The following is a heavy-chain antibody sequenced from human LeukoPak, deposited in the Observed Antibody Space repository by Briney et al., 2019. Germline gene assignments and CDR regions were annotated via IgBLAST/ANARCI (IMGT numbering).Heavy chain of an antibody. CDR1: GFTFSSYA. CDR2: ISGSGGST. D-gene: IGHD2-2*01. Sequence: GGSLRLSCAASGFTFSSYAMSWVRQAPGKGVEWVSAISGSGGSTYYADSVKGLCTISRDNSKNTMYLQMHSLRAEDMDVYDCALSSTSLSWGQGTLVTVSS. CDR3: ALSSTSLS. V-gene: IGHV3-23*01. J-gene: IGHJ5*02.